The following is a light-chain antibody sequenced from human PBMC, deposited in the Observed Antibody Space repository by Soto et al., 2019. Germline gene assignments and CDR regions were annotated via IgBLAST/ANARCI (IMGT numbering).Light chain of an antibody. Sequence: DIQMTQSPSTLSGSVGDRVTLTFRASQTISSWLAWYQQKPGKAPKLLIYKASTLKSGVPSRFSGSGSGTEFTLTISSLQPDDFATYYCQHYNSYSEAVGQGTKVDIK. V-gene: IGKV1-5*03. CDR1: QTISSW. CDR2: KAS. CDR3: QHYNSYSEA. J-gene: IGKJ1*01.